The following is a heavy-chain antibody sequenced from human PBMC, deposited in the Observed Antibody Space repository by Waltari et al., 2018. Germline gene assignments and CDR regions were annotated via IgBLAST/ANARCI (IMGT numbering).Heavy chain of an antibody. CDR2: FIPIDGTP. J-gene: IGHJ3*01. CDR3: AKRIVGGPFDV. V-gene: IGHV1-69*12. CDR1: GGTFGTYA. D-gene: IGHD1-26*01. Sequence: QVHLVQSGAEVRKPGSSVKVSCEASGGTFGTYAISWVRQAPGQGLEWMGGFIPIDGTPNYAQKFQGRVNVAADELTTTAYMELSSLRSDDTAVYYCAKRIVGGPFDVWGQGTMVTVSS.